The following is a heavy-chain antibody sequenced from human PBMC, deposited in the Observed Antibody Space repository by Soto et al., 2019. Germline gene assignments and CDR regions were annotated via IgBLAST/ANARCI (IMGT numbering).Heavy chain of an antibody. CDR3: ARRYSSSFDY. J-gene: IGHJ4*02. V-gene: IGHV4-59*08. CDR2: IYYSGGT. Sequence: SETLSLTCTFSGGSISSYYWSWIRQPPGKGLEWIGYIYYSGGTNYNPSLKSRVTISVDTSKNQFSLKLSSVTAADTAVYYCARRYSSSFDYWGQGTLVTVSS. D-gene: IGHD6-13*01. CDR1: GGSISSYY.